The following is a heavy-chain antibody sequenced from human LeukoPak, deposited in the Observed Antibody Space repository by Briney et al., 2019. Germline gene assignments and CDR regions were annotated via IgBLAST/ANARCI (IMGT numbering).Heavy chain of an antibody. Sequence: ASVKVSCKASGYTFTTYDINWVRQATGQGLEWMAWMNPNSGNTGYAQKFQGRVTMTRDTSISTAYMELSSLRSEDTAVYYCARVAGNCGGDCYRLVYWGQGTMVTVAS. D-gene: IGHD2-21*01. CDR2: MNPNSGNT. J-gene: IGHJ4*02. V-gene: IGHV1-8*01. CDR1: GYTFTTYD. CDR3: ARVAGNCGGDCYRLVY.